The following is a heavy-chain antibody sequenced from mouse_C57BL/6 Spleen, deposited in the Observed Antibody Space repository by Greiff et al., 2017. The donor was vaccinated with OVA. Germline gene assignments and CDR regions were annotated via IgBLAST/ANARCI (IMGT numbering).Heavy chain of an antibody. CDR1: GYAFTNYL. CDR3: ARKDYSIAYDY. V-gene: IGHV1-54*01. Sequence: VKLMESGAELVRPGTSVKVSCKASGYAFTNYLIEWVKQRPGQGLEWIGVINPGSGGTNYNEKFKGKATLTADKSSSTAYMHLSSLTSEDSAVYFCARKDYSIAYDYWGQGTTLTVSS. J-gene: IGHJ2*01. D-gene: IGHD2-5*01. CDR2: INPGSGGT.